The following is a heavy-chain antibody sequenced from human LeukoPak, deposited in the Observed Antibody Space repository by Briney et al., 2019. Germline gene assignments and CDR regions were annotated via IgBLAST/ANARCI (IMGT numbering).Heavy chain of an antibody. CDR2: ISGSGGST. V-gene: IGHV3-23*01. CDR1: GFTFSSYA. CDR3: ARESELLGFFDY. Sequence: GGSLRLSFAASGFTFSSYAMSWVRQAPGKGLEWVSAISGSGGSTYYADSVKGRFTISRDNSKNTLYLQMNSLRAEDTAVYYCARESELLGFFDYWGQGTLVTVSS. D-gene: IGHD1-26*01. J-gene: IGHJ4*02.